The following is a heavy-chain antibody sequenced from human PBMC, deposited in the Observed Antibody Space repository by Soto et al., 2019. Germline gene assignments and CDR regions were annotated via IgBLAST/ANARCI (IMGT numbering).Heavy chain of an antibody. CDR2: IKEDGSEK. CDR1: GFTFRSYW. J-gene: IGHJ4*02. CDR3: ARATGADKEDY. Sequence: EVQLVESGGGLVQPGGSLRLSCAASGFTFRSYWMSWVRQAPGKGLEWVANIKEDGSEKYYVDSVKGRFTISRDNAKNSLYLQMNSLRAEDTAVYYCARATGADKEDYWGQGTLVTVSS. V-gene: IGHV3-7*04. D-gene: IGHD3-10*01.